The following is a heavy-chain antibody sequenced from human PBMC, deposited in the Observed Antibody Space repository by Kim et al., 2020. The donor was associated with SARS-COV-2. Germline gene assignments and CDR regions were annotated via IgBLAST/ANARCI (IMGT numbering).Heavy chain of an antibody. Sequence: SETLSLTCAVSGGSISSGGYSWSWIRQPPGKGLEWIGYIYHSGSTYYNPSLKSRVTISVDRSKNQFSLKLSSVTAADTAVYYCARGQQLVRRLVGGMDVWGQGTTVTVSS. CDR2: IYHSGST. V-gene: IGHV4-30-2*01. CDR1: GGSISSGGYS. D-gene: IGHD6-13*01. J-gene: IGHJ6*02. CDR3: ARGQQLVRRLVGGMDV.